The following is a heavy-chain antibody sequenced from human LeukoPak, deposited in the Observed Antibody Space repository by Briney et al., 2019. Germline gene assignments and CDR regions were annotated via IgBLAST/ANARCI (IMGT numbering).Heavy chain of an antibody. CDR3: AKVLRQWTRALVFDY. V-gene: IGHV3-23*01. Sequence: GGSLRLSCAASGFTFSSYEMSWVRQAPGQGLEWVSVISGSGDSTYYAGSVKGRFTISRDNSKTTLFLQMNSLRAEDAAVYYCAKVLRQWTRALVFDYWGQGTLVTVSS. D-gene: IGHD3-16*01. CDR1: GFTFSSYE. J-gene: IGHJ4*02. CDR2: ISGSGDST.